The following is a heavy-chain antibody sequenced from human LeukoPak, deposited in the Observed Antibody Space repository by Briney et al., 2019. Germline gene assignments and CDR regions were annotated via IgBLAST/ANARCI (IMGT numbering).Heavy chain of an antibody. V-gene: IGHV3-23*01. CDR3: AREGSLAAAGTYYFDY. J-gene: IGHJ4*02. Sequence: GGSLRLSCADSGFTFSNYAMNWVRQAPGKGLEWVSVISGSGGSTYYADSVKGRFTISRDNSKNTLYLQMNSLRAEDTAVYYCAREGSLAAAGTYYFDYWGQGTLVTVSS. CDR2: ISGSGGST. D-gene: IGHD6-13*01. CDR1: GFTFSNYA.